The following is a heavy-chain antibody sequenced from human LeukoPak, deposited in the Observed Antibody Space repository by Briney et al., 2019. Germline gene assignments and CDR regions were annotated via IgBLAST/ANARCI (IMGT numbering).Heavy chain of an antibody. D-gene: IGHD3-10*01. V-gene: IGHV3-21*01. CDR3: ARDGYGSGSSNFDY. CDR1: GFTFSSYA. J-gene: IGHJ4*02. CDR2: ISSSSSYI. Sequence: GGSLRLSCAASGFTFSSYAMSWVRQAPGKGLEWVSSISSSSSYIYYADSVKGRFTISRDNAKNSLYLQMNSLRAEDTAVYYCARDGYGSGSSNFDYWGQGTLVTVSS.